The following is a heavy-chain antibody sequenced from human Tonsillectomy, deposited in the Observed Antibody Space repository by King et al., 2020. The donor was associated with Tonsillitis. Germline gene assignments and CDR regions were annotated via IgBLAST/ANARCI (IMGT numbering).Heavy chain of an antibody. J-gene: IGHJ6*02. D-gene: IGHD1-26*01. V-gene: IGHV3-30-3*01. CDR2: ISYDGSNK. CDR3: ARDGATYGTDV. CDR1: GFTFSSYA. Sequence: QLVQSGGGVVQPGRSLRLSCAASGFTFSSYAMHWVRQAPGKGLEWVAVISYDGSNKYYADSVKGRFTISRDNSKNTVYLQMNSLRAEDTAVYYCARDGATYGTDVWGQGTTVTVSS.